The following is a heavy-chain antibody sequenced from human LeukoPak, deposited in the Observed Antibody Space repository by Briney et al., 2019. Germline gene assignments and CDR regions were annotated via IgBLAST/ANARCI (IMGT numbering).Heavy chain of an antibody. V-gene: IGHV3-21*01. CDR2: ISSNSSYI. Sequence: PGGSLRLSCAASGFTFSSYSMNWVRQAPGKGLEWVSSISSNSSYIYYAASVKGRFTISRDNAKNSLYLQMNSLRAEDTAVYYCARDSPDYLNYYYMDVWGKGTTVTVSS. D-gene: IGHD4/OR15-4a*01. J-gene: IGHJ6*03. CDR1: GFTFSSYS. CDR3: ARDSPDYLNYYYMDV.